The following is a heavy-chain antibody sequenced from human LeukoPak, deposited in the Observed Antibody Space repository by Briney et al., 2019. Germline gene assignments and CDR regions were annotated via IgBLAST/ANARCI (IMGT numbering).Heavy chain of an antibody. Sequence: SGTLSLTCTVSGGSFNRYYWSWIRQPPGKGLEWIGYIYFSGSTNYKPSLQNRVTISVHTSKNQLSLKLRYVSAADTAVYFCARQKRIGWSEIDHWGQGTLVTVSS. CDR3: ARQKRIGWSEIDH. CDR2: IYFSGST. D-gene: IGHD6-19*01. CDR1: GGSFNRYY. J-gene: IGHJ4*02. V-gene: IGHV4-59*08.